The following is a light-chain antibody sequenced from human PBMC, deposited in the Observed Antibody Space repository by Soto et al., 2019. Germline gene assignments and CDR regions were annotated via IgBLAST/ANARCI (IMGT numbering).Light chain of an antibody. V-gene: IGKV1-5*01. CDR1: QTISTW. CDR3: QQYTNTNNPWM. CDR2: DAS. J-gene: IGKJ1*01. Sequence: IQCTQSPPTVSASVGDRVTITCRASQTISTWMAWYQQKPGKAPKLLVYDASTLQSGVASRFSGSGSGTEFTLIISGLQPDDSATYYCQQYTNTNNPWMLGQGTKVDIK.